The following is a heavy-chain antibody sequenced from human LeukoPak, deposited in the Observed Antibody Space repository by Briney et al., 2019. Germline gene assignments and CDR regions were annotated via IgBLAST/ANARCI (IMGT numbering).Heavy chain of an antibody. V-gene: IGHV3-73*01. CDR2: VRSRDKIYAT. D-gene: IGHD2-21*01. CDR3: RHIEYVAPDS. CDR1: GLGVAGSA. Sequence: GGSLRLSCAASGLGVAGSAVHCVRQTSGRGLEWICCVRSRDKIYATIYGESARGRFTISRNDSRNTASLQMNSLNTEDTAVYYFRHIEYVAPDSWGQGTLVTVSS. J-gene: IGHJ4*02.